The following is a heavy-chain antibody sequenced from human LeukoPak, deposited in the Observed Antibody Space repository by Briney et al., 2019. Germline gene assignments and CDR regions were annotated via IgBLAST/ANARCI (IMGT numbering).Heavy chain of an antibody. CDR3: ARLRFYDSTGYSPGHYMDV. V-gene: IGHV4-4*07. Sequence: KSSETLSLTCTVPGGPIYSYYWSWIRQTAGKGLEWIGRLYPGVSPNYNPSLKSRVTMSVDTSKKQFALKLNTVTAADTAVYYCARLRFYDSTGYSPGHYMDVWGKGTTVTVSS. CDR2: LYPGVSP. CDR1: GGPIYSYY. D-gene: IGHD3-22*01. J-gene: IGHJ6*03.